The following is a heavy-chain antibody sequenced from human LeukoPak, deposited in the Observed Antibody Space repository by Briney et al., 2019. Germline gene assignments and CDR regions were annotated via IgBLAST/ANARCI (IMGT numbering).Heavy chain of an antibody. CDR1: GASINSHY. D-gene: IGHD2-15*01. CDR2: VYVSGST. CDR3: ARGDINWFDP. V-gene: IGHV4-4*07. J-gene: IGHJ5*02. Sequence: SETLSLTCSVSGASINSHYWSWIRQPAGRGLERIGRVYVSGSTNYSPSLKSRLTMSVDKSKSQVSLNLSSVTAADTAVYYCARGDINWFDPWGQGTLVTVSS.